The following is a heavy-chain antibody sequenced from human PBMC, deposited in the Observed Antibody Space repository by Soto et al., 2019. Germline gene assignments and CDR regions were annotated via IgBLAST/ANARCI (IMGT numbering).Heavy chain of an antibody. CDR3: ARTGANVGLDV. J-gene: IGHJ6*01. CDR1: WFTFRAYT. D-gene: IGHD2-8*02. V-gene: IGHV3-48*02. CDR2: INSGHNPI. Sequence: WGPLILSCAGSWFTFRAYTMNRVGQPPGKGLEGVSYINSGHNPIYYADSVKGRFTISRDDAKNSLYLQMNSLRDDDTAVYDCARTGANVGLDVWGQGSTVTVSS.